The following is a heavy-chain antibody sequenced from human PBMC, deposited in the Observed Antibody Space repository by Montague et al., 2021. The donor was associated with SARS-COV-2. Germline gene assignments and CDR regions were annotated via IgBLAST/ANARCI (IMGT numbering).Heavy chain of an antibody. CDR3: ARLGPGICFDY. CDR1: GFTFSSYS. V-gene: IGHV3-21*01. D-gene: IGHD2-2*01. Sequence: SLRLSCAASGFTFSSYSMNWVRQAPGKGLEWVSSISSSGSDIYYADSVMGRVTISRDNARNSLSLQMNGLRVEDTAIYYCARLGPGICFDYWGQGTLVTVSS. J-gene: IGHJ4*02. CDR2: ISSSGSDI.